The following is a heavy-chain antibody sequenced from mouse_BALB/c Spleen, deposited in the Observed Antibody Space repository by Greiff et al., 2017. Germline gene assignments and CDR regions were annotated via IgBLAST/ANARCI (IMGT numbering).Heavy chain of an antibody. V-gene: IGHV1-82*01. D-gene: IGHD1-1*02. CDR2: IYPGDGDT. CDR1: GYAFSSSW. CDR3: VSEVELRLPAWRAY. J-gene: IGHJ3*01. Sequence: QVQLQQSGPELVKPGASVKFSCTASGYAFSSSWMNWVKQRPGQGLEWIGRIYPGDGDTNYDAKFKGKATLTADTSSSTAYMQLSSLTSVDSAVYFCVSEVELRLPAWRAYWGQGTLVTVSA.